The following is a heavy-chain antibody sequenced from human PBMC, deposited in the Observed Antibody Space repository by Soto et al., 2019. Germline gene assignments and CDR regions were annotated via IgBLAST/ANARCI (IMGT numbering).Heavy chain of an antibody. Sequence: SVKVSCKASGGTFSSYAISWVRQAPGQGLEWMGGIIPIFGTANYAQKFQGRVTITADKSTSTAYMELSSLRSEDTAVYYRARSGFTIFGVVIEPQSGTYYYYGMDVWGQGTTVTVSS. V-gene: IGHV1-69*06. CDR2: IIPIFGTA. CDR3: ARSGFTIFGVVIEPQSGTYYYYGMDV. CDR1: GGTFSSYA. D-gene: IGHD3-3*01. J-gene: IGHJ6*02.